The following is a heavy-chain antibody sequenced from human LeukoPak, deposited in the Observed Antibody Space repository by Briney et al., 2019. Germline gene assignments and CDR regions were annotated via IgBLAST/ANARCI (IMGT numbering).Heavy chain of an antibody. CDR3: ARWKKTYYYDSSGYS. J-gene: IGHJ5*02. CDR2: IYHSGST. Sequence: PSETLSLTCAVYGGSFSGYYWSWIRQPPGKGLEWMGEIYHSGSTNYNPSLKSRVTISVDTSKNQFSLKLSSVTAADTAVYYCARWKKTYYYDSSGYSWGQGTLVTVSS. D-gene: IGHD3-22*01. CDR1: GGSFSGYY. V-gene: IGHV4-34*01.